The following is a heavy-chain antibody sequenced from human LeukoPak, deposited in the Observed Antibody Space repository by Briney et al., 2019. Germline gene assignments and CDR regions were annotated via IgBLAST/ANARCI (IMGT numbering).Heavy chain of an antibody. J-gene: IGHJ6*02. CDR1: GFTFDDYA. V-gene: IGHV3-9*01. CDR2: ISWNSGSI. D-gene: IGHD3-10*01. Sequence: GGSLRLSCAASGFTFDDYAMHGVREAPGKGLEWVSGISWNSGSIGYADSVKGRFTISRDNAKNSLYLQMNSLRAEDTALYYCARGDDYYYYGMDVWGQGTTVTVSS. CDR3: ARGDDYYYYGMDV.